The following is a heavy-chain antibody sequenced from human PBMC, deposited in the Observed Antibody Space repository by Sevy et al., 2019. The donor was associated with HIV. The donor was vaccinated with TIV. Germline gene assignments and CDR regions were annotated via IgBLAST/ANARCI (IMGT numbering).Heavy chain of an antibody. V-gene: IGHV3-23*01. D-gene: IGHD2-8*01. CDR1: GFTFSKYS. Sequence: GGSLRLSCAASGFTFSKYSMSWVREPPGKVLGLVSTLSFGCGEINYADSVKGRFTISRDNSKSSVYLQMNNLRPEDTAVYYCAREGCTKPHDYWGQGTLVTVSS. CDR3: AREGCTKPHDY. J-gene: IGHJ4*02. CDR2: LSFGCGEI.